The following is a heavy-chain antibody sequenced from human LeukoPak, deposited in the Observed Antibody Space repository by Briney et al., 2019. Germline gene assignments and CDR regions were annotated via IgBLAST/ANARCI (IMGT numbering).Heavy chain of an antibody. V-gene: IGHV1-2*02. J-gene: IGHJ6*03. CDR2: SNPNSGDT. CDR3: ARLTLPERDCSSTSCYGNYYYYMDV. Sequence: ASVKVSCKASGYTFSDSYIHWVRQAPGQGLEWMGWSNPNSGDTNYAQKFQGRVTITTDESTSTAYMELSSLRSEDTAVYYCARLTLPERDCSSTSCYGNYYYYMDVWGKGTTVTVSS. D-gene: IGHD2-2*01. CDR1: GYTFSDSY.